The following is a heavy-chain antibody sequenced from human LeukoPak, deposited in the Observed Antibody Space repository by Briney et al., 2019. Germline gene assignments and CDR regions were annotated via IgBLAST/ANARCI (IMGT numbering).Heavy chain of an antibody. J-gene: IGHJ6*02. V-gene: IGHV1-46*01. CDR3: ARVRVTAPYYYYYGMDV. CDR2: INPSVGTT. Sequence: ASVKVSCKTSGYTFTSYYMHWVRQAPGQGLEWMGIINPSVGTTTYAQKFQGRVTMTRDTSTSTVYMELSSLRSEDTAVYYCARVRVTAPYYYYYGMDVWGQGTTVTVSS. D-gene: IGHD2-21*02. CDR1: GYTFTSYY.